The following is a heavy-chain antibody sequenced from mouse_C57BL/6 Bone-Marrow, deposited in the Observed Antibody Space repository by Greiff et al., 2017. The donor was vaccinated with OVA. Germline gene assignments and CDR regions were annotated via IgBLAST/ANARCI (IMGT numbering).Heavy chain of an antibody. D-gene: IGHD4-1*01. CDR1: GYSFTGYY. CDR2: INPSTGGT. J-gene: IGHJ3*01. Sequence: VQLKQSGPELVKPGASVKISCKASGYSFTGYYMNWVKQSPEKSLEWIGEINPSTGGTTYNQKFKAKATLTVDKSSSTAYMQLKSLTSEDSAVYYCARWGWDVGECAYWGQGTLVTVSA. V-gene: IGHV1-42*01. CDR3: ARWGWDVGECAY.